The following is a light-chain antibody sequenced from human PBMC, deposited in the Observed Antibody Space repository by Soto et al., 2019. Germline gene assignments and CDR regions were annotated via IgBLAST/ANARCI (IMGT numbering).Light chain of an antibody. J-gene: IGLJ2*01. CDR3: QSYDSSLSVV. CDR1: SSNIGAGYD. V-gene: IGLV1-40*01. CDR2: GNS. Sequence: VLTQPPSVSGAPGQRVTISCTGSSSNIGAGYDVHWYQQLPGTAPKLLIYGNSNRPSGVPDRFSGSKSGTSASLAITGLQAEDEADYYCQSYDSSLSVVFGGWTKLTVL.